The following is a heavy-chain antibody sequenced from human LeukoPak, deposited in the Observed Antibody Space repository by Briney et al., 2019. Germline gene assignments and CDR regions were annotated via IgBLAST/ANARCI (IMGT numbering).Heavy chain of an antibody. Sequence: PSETLSLTCTVSGGSISSSSYYWGWIRQPPGKGLEWIGSIYYSGSTYYNPSLKSRVTISVDTSKNQFSLKLSSMTAADTAVYYCARTPSGYDILTGPQYYYGMDVWGQGTTVTVSS. CDR2: IYYSGST. CDR1: GGSISSSSYY. CDR3: ARTPSGYDILTGPQYYYGMDV. V-gene: IGHV4-39*01. D-gene: IGHD3-9*01. J-gene: IGHJ6*02.